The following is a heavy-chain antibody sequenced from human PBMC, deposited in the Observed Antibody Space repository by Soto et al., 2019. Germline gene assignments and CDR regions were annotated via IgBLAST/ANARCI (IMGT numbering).Heavy chain of an antibody. CDR3: ASSPSLRNSGSYY. V-gene: IGHV3-30*04. CDR1: GFTFSSYA. D-gene: IGHD1-26*01. Sequence: GGSLRLSCAASGFTFSSYAMHWVRQAPGKGLEWVAVISYDGSNKYYADSVKGRFTISRDNSKNTLYLQMNSLRAEDTAVYYCASSPSLRNSGSYYWGQGTLVTVSS. CDR2: ISYDGSNK. J-gene: IGHJ4*02.